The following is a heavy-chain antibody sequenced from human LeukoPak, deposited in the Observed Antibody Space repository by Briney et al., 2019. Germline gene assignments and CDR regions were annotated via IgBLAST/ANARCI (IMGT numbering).Heavy chain of an antibody. D-gene: IGHD4-17*01. J-gene: IGHJ4*02. CDR2: IRYDGSNK. V-gene: IGHV3-30*02. Sequence: GGSLRLSCAASGFTFSSYGMHWVRQAPGKGLEWVAFIRYDGSNKYYADSVKGRFTISRGNAKNTLFLQMNSLRAEDTAVYYCAITVTGGIDYWGQGTLVTVSS. CDR3: AITVTGGIDY. CDR1: GFTFSSYG.